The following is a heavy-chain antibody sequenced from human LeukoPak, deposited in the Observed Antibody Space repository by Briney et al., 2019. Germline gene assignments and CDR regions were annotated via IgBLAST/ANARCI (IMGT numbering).Heavy chain of an antibody. D-gene: IGHD5-18*01. Sequence: ASVKVSCKASGYTFTIYGITWVRQDPGQGLEWMGWISTHTGDTNYAQKLQARVTMTTDTSTSTAYMELRSLRSDDTAVYYCARDRRLSVDIAMAPFDYWGQGTLVTVSS. CDR3: ARDRRLSVDIAMAPFDY. CDR1: GYTFTIYG. CDR2: ISTHTGDT. V-gene: IGHV1-18*04. J-gene: IGHJ4*02.